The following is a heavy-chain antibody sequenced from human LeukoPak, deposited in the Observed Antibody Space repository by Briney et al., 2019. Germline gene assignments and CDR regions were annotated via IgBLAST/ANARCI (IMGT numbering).Heavy chain of an antibody. CDR2: TYYRSKWYN. CDR3: SRSDGASDFDY. V-gene: IGHV6-1*01. CDR1: GDSVSSNRAS. Sequence: SQTLSLTCAISGDSVSSNRASWTWIRQSPSRGLEWLGRTYYRSKWYNDHAVSLKSRISINPDTSKNQLSLQLNSVTPEDTAVYYCSRSDGASDFDYWGQGTLVTVSS. J-gene: IGHJ4*02. D-gene: IGHD5-24*01.